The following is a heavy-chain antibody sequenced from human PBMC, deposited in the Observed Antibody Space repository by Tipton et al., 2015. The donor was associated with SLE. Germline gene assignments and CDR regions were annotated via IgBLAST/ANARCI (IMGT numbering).Heavy chain of an antibody. CDR2: ILWSGDRI. CDR3: AREDHSTYIY. Sequence: QLVQSGGVVQPGGSLRLSCEGSGFTFNEHAMHWVRQAPGKGLEWVAAILWSGDRIDYADSVKGRFTISRDNAKNSLFLQMNSLRAEDTAVYYCAREDHSTYIYWGQGTLLTVSS. J-gene: IGHJ4*02. D-gene: IGHD4-11*01. V-gene: IGHV3-9*01. CDR1: GFTFNEHA.